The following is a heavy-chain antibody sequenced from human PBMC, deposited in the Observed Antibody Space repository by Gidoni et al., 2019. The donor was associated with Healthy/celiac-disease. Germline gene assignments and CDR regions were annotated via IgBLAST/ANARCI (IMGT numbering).Heavy chain of an antibody. CDR3: ARIDSEIPNYFDY. D-gene: IGHD2-2*02. Sequence: EVQLLESGGGLVQPGGSLRLSCAASGFPFSSYAMSWVRQAPGKGLEWVSAISGSGGSTYYADSVKGRFTISRDNSKNTLYLQMNSLRAEDTAVYYCARIDSEIPNYFDYWGQGTLVTVSS. V-gene: IGHV3-23*01. CDR1: GFPFSSYA. J-gene: IGHJ4*02. CDR2: ISGSGGST.